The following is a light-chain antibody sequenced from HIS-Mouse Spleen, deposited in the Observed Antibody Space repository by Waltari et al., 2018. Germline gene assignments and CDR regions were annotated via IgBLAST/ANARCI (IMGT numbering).Light chain of an antibody. V-gene: IGLV3-25*03. CDR2: KDS. CDR3: QSADSSGTYVV. CDR1: ALPKQY. J-gene: IGLJ2*01. Sequence: SYELTQPPSVSVSPGQTARITCPGDALPKQYAYWYQQKPGQAPVLVIYKDSERPSGIPERCSGSSSGTTVTLTISGVQAEDEADYYCQSADSSGTYVVFGGGTKLTVL.